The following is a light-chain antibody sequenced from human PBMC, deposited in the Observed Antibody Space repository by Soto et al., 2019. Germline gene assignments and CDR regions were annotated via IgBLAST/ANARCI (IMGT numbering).Light chain of an antibody. CDR2: DAS. CDR3: QQYSSYSRT. V-gene: IGKV1-5*01. Sequence: DIQMTQSPYTLSASVGDRVTIPCRASQGISTWLAWYQQKPGTAPKLLIYDASSLESGVPSRFSGSGSGTEFTLTISSLQPDDYATYYCQQYSSYSRTFGQGTKVEIK. J-gene: IGKJ1*01. CDR1: QGISTW.